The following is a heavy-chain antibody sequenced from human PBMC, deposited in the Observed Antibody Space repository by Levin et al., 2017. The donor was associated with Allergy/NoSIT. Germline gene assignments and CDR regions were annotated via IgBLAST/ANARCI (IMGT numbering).Heavy chain of an antibody. V-gene: IGHV1-18*01. D-gene: IGHD3-3*01. Sequence: ASVKVSCKASGSTFTNYGISWVRPAPGPGLEWMGWISAYNGNTNYAQKFQGRVTMTIQTSTNTAYMELRSLRSDDTAVYYCARVGIDFWGVYQKSWGYMDVWGQGTTVTVSS. CDR1: GSTFTNYG. CDR2: ISAYNGNT. CDR3: ARVGIDFWGVYQKSWGYMDV. J-gene: IGHJ6*03.